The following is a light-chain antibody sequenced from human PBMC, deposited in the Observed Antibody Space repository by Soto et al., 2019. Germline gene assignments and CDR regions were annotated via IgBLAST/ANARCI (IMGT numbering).Light chain of an antibody. CDR1: QSVSSN. V-gene: IGKV3-15*01. CDR2: GAS. Sequence: ELVMTQSPATQSESPGERDNLYCRATQSVSSNLAWYQQKPAQAPRLLIYGASTRATGIPARFSGSGSGTEFTLTISSLQSEDFAVYYCQQYNNWPPWTFGQGTKVDI. CDR3: QQYNNWPPWT. J-gene: IGKJ1*01.